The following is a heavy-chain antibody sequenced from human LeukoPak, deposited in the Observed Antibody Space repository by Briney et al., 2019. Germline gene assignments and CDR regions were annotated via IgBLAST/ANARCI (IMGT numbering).Heavy chain of an antibody. Sequence: SVKVSCKASGGTFSSYAISWVRQAPGQGLEWMGGIIPIFGTANYAQKFQGRVTITADESTSTAYMELSSLGSEDSAVYYCAAELYGVYTDCCTFHIWGQGTTVTVSS. V-gene: IGHV1-69*01. CDR3: AAELYGVYTDCCTFHI. J-gene: IGHJ3*02. CDR2: IIPIFGTA. CDR1: GGTFSSYA. D-gene: IGHD4-17*01.